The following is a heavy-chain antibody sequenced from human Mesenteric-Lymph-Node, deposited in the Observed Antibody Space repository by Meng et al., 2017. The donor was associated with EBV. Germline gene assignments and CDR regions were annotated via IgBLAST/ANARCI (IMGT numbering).Heavy chain of an antibody. J-gene: IGHJ4*02. D-gene: IGHD3-22*01. CDR2: IYYSGTT. CDR1: GGSISISSFY. CDR3: ARISHYFDSSGSQQYYFDY. V-gene: IGHV4-39*07. Sequence: LQLQESGPGLVKPSGALSLACVGSGGSISISSFYGGWIRQPPGKGLEWIGSIYYSGTTHYNPSLKSRVTILVDTSKNQFSLRLRSVTAADTAVYYCARISHYFDSSGSQQYYFDYWGQGTLVTVSS.